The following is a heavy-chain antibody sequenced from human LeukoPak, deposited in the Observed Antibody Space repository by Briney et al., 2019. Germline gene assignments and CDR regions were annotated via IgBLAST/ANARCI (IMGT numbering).Heavy chain of an antibody. V-gene: IGHV3-20*04. CDR2: INWNGGGT. CDR1: GFTFYDFG. J-gene: IGHJ2*01. Sequence: GGSLRLSGAASGFTFYDFGMSWLRQAPGKGLEWVSGINWNGGGTSYADSVKGRFTISRDNAKNSLYLQMNSLRDEDTARYYCRQARRSVPRSEWYFDLWGRGTLVTVSS. CDR3: RQARRSVPRSEWYFDL. D-gene: IGHD3-3*01.